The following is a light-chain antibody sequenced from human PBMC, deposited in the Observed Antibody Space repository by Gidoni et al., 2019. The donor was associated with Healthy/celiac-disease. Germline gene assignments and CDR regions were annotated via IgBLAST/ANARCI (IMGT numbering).Light chain of an antibody. Sequence: VVTQSPTFLAVSLGERATINCKSSQSVLYSSNNKNYLAWYQQKPGQPPKLLIYWASTRESGVPDRFSGSGSGTDFTLTISSLQAEDVAVYYCQQYYSTPLTFGGGTKVEIK. CDR1: QSVLYSSNNKNY. CDR3: QQYYSTPLT. V-gene: IGKV4-1*01. J-gene: IGKJ4*01. CDR2: WAS.